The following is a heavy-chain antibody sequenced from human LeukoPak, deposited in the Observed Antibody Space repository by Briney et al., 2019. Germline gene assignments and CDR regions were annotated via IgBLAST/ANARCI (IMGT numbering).Heavy chain of an antibody. D-gene: IGHD6-19*01. CDR2: MNPNSGNT. V-gene: IGHV1-8*02. CDR3: ARGPGDYSSGWYGNWFDP. Sequence: ASVKVSCKASGYTFTGYYMHWVRQAPGQGLEWMGWMNPNSGNTGYAQKFQGRVTMTRNTSISTAYMELSSLRSEDTAVYYCARGPGDYSSGWYGNWFDPWGQGTLVTVSS. CDR1: GYTFTGYY. J-gene: IGHJ5*02.